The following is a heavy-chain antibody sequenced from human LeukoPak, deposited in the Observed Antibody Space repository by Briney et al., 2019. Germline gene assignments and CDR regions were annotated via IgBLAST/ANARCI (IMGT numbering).Heavy chain of an antibody. CDR2: IIPILGIA. V-gene: IGHV1-69*04. CDR1: GGTFSSYA. J-gene: IGHJ4*02. Sequence: ASVKVSCKASGGTFSSYAISWARQAPGQGLEWMGRIIPILGIANYAQKFQGRVTITADKSTSTAYMELSSLRSEDTAVYYCARDIYDSSGYTPGFDYWGQGTLVTVSS. D-gene: IGHD3-22*01. CDR3: ARDIYDSSGYTPGFDY.